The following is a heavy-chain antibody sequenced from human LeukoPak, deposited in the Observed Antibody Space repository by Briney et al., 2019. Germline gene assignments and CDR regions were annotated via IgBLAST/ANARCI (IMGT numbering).Heavy chain of an antibody. Sequence: GGSLRLSCVASGFTFSSHSMHWVRQAPGKGLEWVALMWGDGTNKYYADSVKGRFTISRDNSKNTQYLQMNSLSPDDTAVYYCARDLGYSSGHPFDYWGQGTLVTVSS. CDR2: MWGDGTNK. CDR3: ARDLGYSSGHPFDY. D-gene: IGHD6-19*01. J-gene: IGHJ4*02. CDR1: GFTFSSHS. V-gene: IGHV3-33*01.